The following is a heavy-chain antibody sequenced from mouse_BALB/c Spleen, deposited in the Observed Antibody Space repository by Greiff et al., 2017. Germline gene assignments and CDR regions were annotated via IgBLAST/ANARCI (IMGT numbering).Heavy chain of an antibody. J-gene: IGHJ2*01. CDR2: ISSGGSYT. Sequence: EVQVVESGGDLVKPGGSLKLSCAASGFTFSSYGMSWVRQTPDKRLEWVATISSGGSYTYYPDSVKGRFTISRDNAKNTLYLQMSSLKSEDTAMYYCATYYGNNYFDYWGQGTTLTVSS. V-gene: IGHV5-6*01. CDR3: ATYYGNNYFDY. D-gene: IGHD2-10*01. CDR1: GFTFSSYG.